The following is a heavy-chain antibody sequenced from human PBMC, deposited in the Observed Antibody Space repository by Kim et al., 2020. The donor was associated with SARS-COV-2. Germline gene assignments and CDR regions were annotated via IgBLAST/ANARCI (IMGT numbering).Heavy chain of an antibody. Sequence: YNPSLKSRVTISVDTSKNQFSLKLSSVTAADTAVYYCAGTSAGYYYGMDVWGQGTTVTVSS. J-gene: IGHJ6*02. CDR3: AGTSAGYYYGMDV. V-gene: IGHV4-59*01. D-gene: IGHD6-13*01.